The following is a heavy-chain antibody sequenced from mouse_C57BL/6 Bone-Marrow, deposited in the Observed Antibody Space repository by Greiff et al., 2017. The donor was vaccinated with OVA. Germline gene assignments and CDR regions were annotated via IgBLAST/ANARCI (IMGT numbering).Heavy chain of an antibody. CDR2: ISSGGDYI. CDR1: GFTFSSYA. J-gene: IGHJ2*01. CDR3: TRDLGYDYDPYFDY. V-gene: IGHV5-9-1*02. Sequence: EVKLVESGEGLVKPGGSLKLSCAASGFTFSSYAMSWVRQTPEKRLEWVAYISSGGDYIYYADTVKGRFTISRDNARNTLYLQMSSLKSEDTAMYYCTRDLGYDYDPYFDYWGQGTTLTVSS. D-gene: IGHD2-4*01.